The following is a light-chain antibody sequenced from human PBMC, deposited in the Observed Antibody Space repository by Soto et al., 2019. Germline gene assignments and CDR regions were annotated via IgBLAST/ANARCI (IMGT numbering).Light chain of an antibody. Sequence: PGERATLSCRTSQSFSSGFLAWYQQKPGQAPMLLIYGASNRATGIPERFSASKSGTDSTLTISGLEPEDFAVYYCQQYGTSAGFSFGPGTKVDIK. V-gene: IGKV3-20*01. CDR2: GAS. CDR3: QQYGTSAGFS. CDR1: QSFSSGF. J-gene: IGKJ3*01.